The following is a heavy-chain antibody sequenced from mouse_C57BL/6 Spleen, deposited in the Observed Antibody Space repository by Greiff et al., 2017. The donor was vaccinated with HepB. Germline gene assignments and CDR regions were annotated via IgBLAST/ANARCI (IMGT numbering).Heavy chain of an antibody. CDR2: IDPETGGT. CDR1: GYTFTDYE. Sequence: SGAELVRPGASVTLSCKASGYTFTDYEMHWVKQTPVHGLEWIGAIDPETGGTAYNQKFKGKAILTADKSSSTAYMELRSLTSEDSAVYYCTYDYDGYAMDYWGQGTSVTVSS. D-gene: IGHD2-4*01. V-gene: IGHV1-15*01. CDR3: TYDYDGYAMDY. J-gene: IGHJ4*01.